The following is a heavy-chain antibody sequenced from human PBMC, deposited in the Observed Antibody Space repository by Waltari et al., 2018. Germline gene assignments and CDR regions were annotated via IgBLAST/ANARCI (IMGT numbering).Heavy chain of an antibody. CDR3: ATLKKEGYYGSGALGY. CDR1: GGSISSYY. J-gene: IGHJ4*02. V-gene: IGHV4-59*01. Sequence: QVQLQESGPGLVKPSETLSLTCTVSGGSISSYYWSWIRQPPGKGLEWIGYIYYSGSTNYNPSLKSRVTISVDTSKNQFSLKLSSVTAADTAVYYCATLKKEGYYGSGALGYWGQGTLVTVSS. D-gene: IGHD3-10*01. CDR2: IYYSGST.